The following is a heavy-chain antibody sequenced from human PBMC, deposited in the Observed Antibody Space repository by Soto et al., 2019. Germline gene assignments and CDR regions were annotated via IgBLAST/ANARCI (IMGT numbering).Heavy chain of an antibody. V-gene: IGHV5-51*01. CDR2: IYPGDSNA. Sequence: GESLKISCDGSGYSFTNYWICWVRQMPWKGLEWMGMIYPGDSNARYSPSFQGQVTISVDKSISTAYLQWSSLKASDTAMYYCARLAGGNYYYGTDVWGQGTTVTVSS. CDR3: ARLAGGNYYYGTDV. D-gene: IGHD3-16*01. J-gene: IGHJ6*02. CDR1: GYSFTNYW.